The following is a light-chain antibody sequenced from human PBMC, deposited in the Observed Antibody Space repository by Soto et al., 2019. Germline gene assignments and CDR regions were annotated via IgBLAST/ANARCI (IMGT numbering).Light chain of an antibody. Sequence: EIVLTQSPGTLSLSPGERATLSCRASQSVTSDSFAWYQQKPGQAPKLLLYDASSRATGIPDSFSGSGSGTDFTLTISSLEPEDFAVYYCQQYGSSPLTFGGGTKVEIK. J-gene: IGKJ4*01. CDR1: QSVTSDS. CDR2: DAS. V-gene: IGKV3-20*01. CDR3: QQYGSSPLT.